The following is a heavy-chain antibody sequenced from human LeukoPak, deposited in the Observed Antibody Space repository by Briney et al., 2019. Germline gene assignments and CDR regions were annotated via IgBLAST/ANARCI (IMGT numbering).Heavy chain of an antibody. CDR2: IYYRGST. Sequence: SHTLSLTCAVSGRSISSGGYSGRWIRRPRAKGLEWIGYIYYRGSTHYYPSIKSRVTISVLTSKNQFSLKLSSVTAADTAVYYCASSRRAFDIWGQGTMVTVSS. CDR3: ASSRRAFDI. CDR1: GRSISSGGYS. V-gene: IGHV4-30-4*07. J-gene: IGHJ3*02.